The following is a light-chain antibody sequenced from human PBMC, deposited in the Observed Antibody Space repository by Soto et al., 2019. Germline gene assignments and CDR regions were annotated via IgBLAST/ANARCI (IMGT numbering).Light chain of an antibody. Sequence: EIVLTQSPGTLSLSPGERATLSCRASQSVSSNLAWYQQKPGQAPRLLIYDASTRATGIPARFSGSGSGTEFTLTISSLQSEDFAVYYCQQHANWPLTFGGGTKVDIK. V-gene: IGKV3-15*01. CDR3: QQHANWPLT. J-gene: IGKJ4*01. CDR2: DAS. CDR1: QSVSSN.